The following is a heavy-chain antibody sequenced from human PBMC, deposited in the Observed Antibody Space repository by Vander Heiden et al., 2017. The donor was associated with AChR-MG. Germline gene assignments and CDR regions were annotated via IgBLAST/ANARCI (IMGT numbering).Heavy chain of an antibody. V-gene: IGHV3-33*01. J-gene: IGHJ6*02. CDR3: ARAQQLASSFYYYYGMDV. CDR2: IWYDGSNK. Sequence: QVQLVESGGGVVQPGRSLRLSCAASGFTFSSYGMHWVRQAPGKGREWVAVIWYDGSNKYYADSVKGRFTISRDNSKNTLYLQMNSLRAEDTAVYYCARAQQLASSFYYYYGMDVWGQGTTVTVSS. CDR1: GFTFSSYG. D-gene: IGHD6-13*01.